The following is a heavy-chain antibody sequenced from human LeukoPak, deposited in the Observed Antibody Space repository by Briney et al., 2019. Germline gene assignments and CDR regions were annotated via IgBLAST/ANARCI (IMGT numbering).Heavy chain of an antibody. Sequence: PSETLSLSCTVSGGAISSGDYYWSWIRQPPGKGLEWIVYIYYSGSTYYNPSLKSRVTISVDTSKNQFSLKLSSVTAADTAVYYCARCEQDTISFWYFDLWGRGTLVTVSS. J-gene: IGHJ2*01. V-gene: IGHV4-30-4*08. CDR2: IYYSGST. CDR3: ARCEQDTISFWYFDL. CDR1: GGAISSGDYY. D-gene: IGHD3-3*01.